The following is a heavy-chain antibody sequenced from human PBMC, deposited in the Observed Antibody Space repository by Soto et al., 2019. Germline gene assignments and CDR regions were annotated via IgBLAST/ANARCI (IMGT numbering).Heavy chain of an antibody. J-gene: IGHJ6*02. Sequence: EVQLLESGGGLVQPGGSLRLSCAASGFTFSSYAMSWVRQAPGKGLEWVSAISGSGGSTYYADSVKGWFTISRDNSKNTLYLQMNSLRAEDTAVYYCAKDSDPVSTSSGDVWGQGTTVTVSS. CDR3: AKDSDPVSTSSGDV. D-gene: IGHD6-25*01. V-gene: IGHV3-23*01. CDR1: GFTFSSYA. CDR2: ISGSGGST.